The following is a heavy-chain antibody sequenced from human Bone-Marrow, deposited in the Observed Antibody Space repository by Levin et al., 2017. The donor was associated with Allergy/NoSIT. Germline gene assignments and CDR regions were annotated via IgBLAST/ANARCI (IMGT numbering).Heavy chain of an antibody. Sequence: GESLKISCAASGFTFSSYAMSWVRQAPGKGLEWVSAISGSGGSTYYADSVKGRFTISRDNSKNTLYLQMNSLRAEDTAVYYCAKDGAYCSGGSCAEYFDYWGQGTLVTVSS. CDR1: GFTFSSYA. V-gene: IGHV3-23*01. D-gene: IGHD2-15*01. CDR2: ISGSGGST. CDR3: AKDGAYCSGGSCAEYFDY. J-gene: IGHJ4*02.